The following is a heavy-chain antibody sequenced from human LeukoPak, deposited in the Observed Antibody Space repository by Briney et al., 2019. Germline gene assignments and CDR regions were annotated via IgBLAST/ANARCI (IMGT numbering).Heavy chain of an antibody. D-gene: IGHD3-3*01. V-gene: IGHV4-34*01. CDR2: INHSGST. Sequence: PSETLSLTCAVYGGSFSGYYWSWIRQPPGKGLEWIGEINHSGSTNYNPSLKSRVTISVDTSKNQFSLKLSSVTAADTAVYYCARAGYYDFWSGYRNHDALDIWGQGTMVTVSS. CDR3: ARAGYYDFWSGYRNHDALDI. J-gene: IGHJ3*02. CDR1: GGSFSGYY.